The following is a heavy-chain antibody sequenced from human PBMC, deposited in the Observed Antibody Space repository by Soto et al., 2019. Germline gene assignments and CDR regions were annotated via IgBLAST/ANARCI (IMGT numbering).Heavy chain of an antibody. CDR2: ISAYNCNT. J-gene: IGHJ5*02. CDR1: GYTFTSYG. CDR3: AGTGTPPNWFDP. Sequence: ASVKVSCKASGYTFTSYGISWVRQAPGQGLEWMGWISAYNCNTNYAQKLQGRVTMTTDTSTSTAYMELRSLRSDDTAVYYCAGTGTPPNWFDPWGQGTLVTVSS. D-gene: IGHD1-7*01. V-gene: IGHV1-18*01.